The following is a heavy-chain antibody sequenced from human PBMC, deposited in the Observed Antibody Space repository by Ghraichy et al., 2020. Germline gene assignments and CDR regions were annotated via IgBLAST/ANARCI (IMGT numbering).Heavy chain of an antibody. CDR2: INQDGSEE. J-gene: IGHJ6*02. CDR3: ARALFPQYSSSWYYYYGMDV. CDR1: GFTFSAFW. V-gene: IGHV3-7*01. Sequence: ESLNISCAASGFTFSAFWMTWVRQAPGKGLEWVANINQDGSEESYMDSVKGRFTISRDNAKNSVYLQMNSLRVEDTAVYYCARALFPQYSSSWYYYYGMDVWGQGTTVTVSS. D-gene: IGHD6-13*01.